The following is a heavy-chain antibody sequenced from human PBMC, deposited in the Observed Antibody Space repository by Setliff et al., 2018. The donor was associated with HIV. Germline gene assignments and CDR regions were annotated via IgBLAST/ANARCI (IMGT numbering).Heavy chain of an antibody. D-gene: IGHD3-3*01. CDR2: ISKNSFSI. V-gene: IGHV3-66*02. Sequence: PGGSLRLSCVASGITVSGIYMNWVRPAPGKGPEWVSSISKNSFSIYYTDSVNGRFTISRDNSKNTLYVQMNSLRAEDTALYYCARPGDYYTFWSGPGRSHDLDIWGQGTMVTVSS. CDR1: GITVSGIY. J-gene: IGHJ3*02. CDR3: ARPGDYYTFWSGPGRSHDLDI.